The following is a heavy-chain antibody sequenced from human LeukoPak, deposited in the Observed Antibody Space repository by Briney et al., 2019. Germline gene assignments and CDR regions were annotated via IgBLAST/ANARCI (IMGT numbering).Heavy chain of an antibody. CDR1: GFTFRTST. CDR2: VSVGSGVT. J-gene: IGHJ3*02. D-gene: IGHD4-23*01. Sequence: SVKVSCKASGFTFRTSTVQWVRRARGQRLEWIGWVSVGSGVTNYAHSLQERLSITRDMSTGTAYMELGSLTSDDTAVYYCAAELNGVNSDCCNFEIWGQGTMVTVSS. CDR3: AAELNGVNSDCCNFEI. V-gene: IGHV1-58*01.